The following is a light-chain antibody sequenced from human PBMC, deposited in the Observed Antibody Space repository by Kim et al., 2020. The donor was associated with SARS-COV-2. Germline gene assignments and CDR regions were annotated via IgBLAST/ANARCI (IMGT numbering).Light chain of an antibody. CDR3: QSYDSINHELV. J-gene: IGLJ3*02. CDR2: EDN. CDR1: VGGVASHY. Sequence: VPIPGPRNVGGVASHYVQWYQQRPGSAPATVIYEDNKRPSGVPDRFSGSIDSSSNSASLTISGLKTEDEADYYCQSYDSINHELVFGGGTKVTVL. V-gene: IGLV6-57*03.